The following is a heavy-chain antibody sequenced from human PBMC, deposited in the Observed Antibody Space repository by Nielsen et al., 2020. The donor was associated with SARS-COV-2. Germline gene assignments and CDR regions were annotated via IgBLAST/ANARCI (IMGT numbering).Heavy chain of an antibody. D-gene: IGHD3-16*01. CDR1: GYTFTAYA. V-gene: IGHV1-3*04. CDR2: INSDSGNT. CDR3: VRGLQVPNGLAHR. Sequence: ASVKVSCKASGYTFTAYAIHWVRQDPGQRLEWMGWINSDSGNTKYSQKFRGRVTITRDTSASTAYMELSGLSSEDTAVYYCVRGLQVPNGLAHRWGQGTLVTVSS. J-gene: IGHJ4*02.